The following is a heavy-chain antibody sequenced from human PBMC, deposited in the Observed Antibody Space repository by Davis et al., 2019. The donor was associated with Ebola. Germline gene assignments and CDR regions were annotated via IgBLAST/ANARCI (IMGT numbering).Heavy chain of an antibody. CDR3: AKIGVRHSGDY. D-gene: IGHD3-10*01. J-gene: IGHJ4*02. CDR2: SDTEANT. Sequence: GESLKISCAASGLTFSNYVWYWVRQASGRGLEWISASDTEANTNYADSVKGRFTTSRDNSRNTVFLQMNSLRAEDTAVYYCAKIGVRHSGDYWGQGTLVTVSS. CDR1: GLTFSNYV. V-gene: IGHV3-23*01.